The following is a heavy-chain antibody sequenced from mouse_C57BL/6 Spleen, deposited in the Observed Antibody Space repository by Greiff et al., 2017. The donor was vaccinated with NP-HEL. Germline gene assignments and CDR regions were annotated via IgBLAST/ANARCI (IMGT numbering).Heavy chain of an antibody. V-gene: IGHV5-12*01. Sequence: EVKLVESGGGLVQPGGSLKLSCAASGFTFSDYYMYWVRQTPEKRLEWVAYISNGGGSTYYPDTVKGRFTLSRDNAKNTLYLQMSRLKSEDTAMYYCARHVYYGNYDAMDYWGQGTSVTVSS. D-gene: IGHD2-1*01. CDR2: ISNGGGST. CDR1: GFTFSDYY. J-gene: IGHJ4*01. CDR3: ARHVYYGNYDAMDY.